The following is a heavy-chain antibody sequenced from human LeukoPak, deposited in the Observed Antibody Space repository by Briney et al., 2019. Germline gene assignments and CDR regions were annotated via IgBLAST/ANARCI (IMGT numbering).Heavy chain of an antibody. D-gene: IGHD3-3*01. CDR1: AFTFSIYG. V-gene: IGHV3-30*03. CDR3: ASPGGYDFWSGPFDY. J-gene: IGHJ4*02. CDR2: ISYDGSKT. Sequence: GGSLRLSCVASAFTFSIYGMHWVRQAPGKGLEWVAVISYDGSKTYYADSVKGRFTISRDNSKNTLYLQMNSLRAEDTAVYYCASPGGYDFWSGPFDYSGQGTLVTVSS.